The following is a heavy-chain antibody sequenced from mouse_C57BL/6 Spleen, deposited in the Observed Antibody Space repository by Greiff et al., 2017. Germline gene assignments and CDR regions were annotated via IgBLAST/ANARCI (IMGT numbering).Heavy chain of an antibody. J-gene: IGHJ2*01. D-gene: IGHD1-1*01. V-gene: IGHV1-61*01. CDR2: IYPSDSET. Sequence: VQLQQPGAELVRPGSSVKLSCKASGYTFTSYWMDWVKQRPGQGLEWIGNIYPSDSETHYNQKFKDKATLTVDKSSSTAYMQLSSLTSEDSAVYYCARQDYYGSSDGLFDYWGQGTTLTVSS. CDR3: ARQDYYGSSDGLFDY. CDR1: GYTFTSYW.